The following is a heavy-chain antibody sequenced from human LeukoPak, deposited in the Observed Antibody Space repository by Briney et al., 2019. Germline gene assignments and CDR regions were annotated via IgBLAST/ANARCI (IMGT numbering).Heavy chain of an antibody. CDR1: GGSFSGYY. CDR3: ARRVGTMVRGVIRTRNWFDP. V-gene: IGHV4-34*01. CDR2: INHSGST. Sequence: PSETLSLTCVVYGGSFSGYYWSWIRQPPGKGLEWIGEINHSGSTNYNPSLKSRVTISVDTSKNQFSLKLSSVTAADTAVYYCARRVGTMVRGVIRTRNWFDPWGQGTLVTVSS. J-gene: IGHJ5*02. D-gene: IGHD3-10*01.